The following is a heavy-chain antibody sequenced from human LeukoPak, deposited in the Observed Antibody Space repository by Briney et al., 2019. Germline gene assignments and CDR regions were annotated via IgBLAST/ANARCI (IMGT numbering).Heavy chain of an antibody. D-gene: IGHD4-17*01. CDR3: AKGVGYGDYYDY. CDR2: IIPIFGTA. J-gene: IGHJ4*02. Sequence: SVKVSCKASGGTFSSYAISWVRQAPGQGLEWMGRIIPIFGTANYAQKFQGRVTITTDESTGTAYMELSSLRSEDTAVYYCAKGVGYGDYYDYWGQGTLVTVSS. V-gene: IGHV1-69*05. CDR1: GGTFSSYA.